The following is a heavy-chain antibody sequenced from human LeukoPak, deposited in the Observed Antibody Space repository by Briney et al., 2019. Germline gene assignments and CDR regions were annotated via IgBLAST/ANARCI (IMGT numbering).Heavy chain of an antibody. D-gene: IGHD6-13*01. Sequence: ASVKVSCKASGYTFTSYDINWVRQATGQGLEWVGWMNPNSGNTGYAQKFQGRVTITRNTSISTAYMELSSLRSEDTAVYYCARGDIAAAGTDYWGQGTLDTVSS. V-gene: IGHV1-8*03. J-gene: IGHJ4*02. CDR1: GYTFTSYD. CDR2: MNPNSGNT. CDR3: ARGDIAAAGTDY.